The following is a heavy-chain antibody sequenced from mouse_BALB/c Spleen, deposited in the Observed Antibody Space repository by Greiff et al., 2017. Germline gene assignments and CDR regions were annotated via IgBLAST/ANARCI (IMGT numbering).Heavy chain of an antibody. CDR2: IRLKSNNYAT. CDR1: GFTFSNYW. CDR3: TRYGNYPFDY. J-gene: IGHJ2*01. V-gene: IGHV6-6*02. D-gene: IGHD2-1*01. Sequence: EVKVVESGGGLVQPGGSMKLSCVASGFTFSNYWMNWVRQSPEKGLEWVAEIRLKSNNYATHYAESVKGRFTISRDDSKSSVYLQMNNLRAEDTGIYYCTRYGNYPFDYWGQGTTLTVSS.